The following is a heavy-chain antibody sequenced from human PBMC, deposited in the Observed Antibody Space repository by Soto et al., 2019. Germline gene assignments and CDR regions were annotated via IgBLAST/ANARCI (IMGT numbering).Heavy chain of an antibody. J-gene: IGHJ4*02. Sequence: QSGGSLRLACAASGFTFSSYAMSWVRQAPGKGLEWVSAISGSGGSTYYADSVKGRFTISRDNSKNTLYLQMNSLRAEDTAVYYCAKVGSYGYGSFDYWGQGTLVTVSS. CDR2: ISGSGGST. CDR3: AKVGSYGYGSFDY. CDR1: GFTFSSYA. D-gene: IGHD5-18*01. V-gene: IGHV3-23*01.